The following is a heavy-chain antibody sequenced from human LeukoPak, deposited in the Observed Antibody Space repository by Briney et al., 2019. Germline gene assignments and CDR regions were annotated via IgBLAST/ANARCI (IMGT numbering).Heavy chain of an antibody. CDR2: IYYSGST. V-gene: IGHV4-39*01. CDR3: ARHEYSGSYYGLSWFDP. J-gene: IGHJ5*02. D-gene: IGHD1-26*01. CDR1: GGSISSSGYY. Sequence: SETLSLTCTVSGGSISSSGYYWGWIRQPPGTGLEWIASIYYSGSTHYNPSLKSRVTISVDTSKNQLSLKLSSLTAADTAVYYCARHEYSGSYYGLSWFDPWGQGTLVTVSS.